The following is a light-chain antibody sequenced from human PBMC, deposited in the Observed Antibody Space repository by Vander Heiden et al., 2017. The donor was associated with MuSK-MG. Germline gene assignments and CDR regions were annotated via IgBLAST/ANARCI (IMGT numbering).Light chain of an antibody. CDR1: QGISSY. CDR3: QQLNSYPRT. V-gene: IGKV1-9*01. CDR2: AAS. Sequence: DIQLTQSPSFLSASVGDRVTITCRASQGISSYLAWYQQKPGKAPKLLIYAASTLQSGVPSRFSGSGSGTELTLTISSLQPEDFATYYCQQLNSYPRTFGQGTKLEIK. J-gene: IGKJ2*02.